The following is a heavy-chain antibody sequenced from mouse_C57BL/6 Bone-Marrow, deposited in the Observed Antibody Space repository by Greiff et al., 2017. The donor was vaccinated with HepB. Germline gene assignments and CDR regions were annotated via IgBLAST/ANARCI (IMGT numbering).Heavy chain of an antibody. CDR3: ARSPYYDYDRYYAMDY. J-gene: IGHJ4*01. Sequence: VQRVESGPELVKPGASVKISCKASGYAFSSSWMNWVKQRPGKGLEWIGRIYPGDGDTNYNGKFKGKATLTADKSSSTAYMQLSSLTSEDSAVYFCARSPYYDYDRYYAMDYWGQGTSVTVSS. CDR2: IYPGDGDT. D-gene: IGHD2-4*01. CDR1: GYAFSSSW. V-gene: IGHV1-82*01.